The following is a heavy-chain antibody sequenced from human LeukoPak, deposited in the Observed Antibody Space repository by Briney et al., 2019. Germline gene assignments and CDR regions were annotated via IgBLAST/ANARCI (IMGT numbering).Heavy chain of an antibody. J-gene: IGHJ6*03. CDR2: ISSSGSTI. V-gene: IGHV3-48*03. CDR1: GFTFSSYE. D-gene: IGHD1-14*01. CDR3: ARGRGYRNRGHYYYMDV. Sequence: GGSLRLSCAASGFTFSSYEMNWVRQAPGKGLEWVSYISSSGSTIYYADSVKGRFTISRDNAKNSLYLQMNSLRAEDTAVYYCARGRGYRNRGHYYYMDVWGKGTTVTVSS.